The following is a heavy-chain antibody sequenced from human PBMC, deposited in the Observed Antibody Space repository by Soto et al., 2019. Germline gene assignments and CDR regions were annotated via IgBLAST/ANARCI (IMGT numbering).Heavy chain of an antibody. CDR1: GFTFSSYA. CDR2: ISGSGGST. V-gene: IGHV3-23*01. CDR3: ARDVVVASSSWYTYYYYGMDV. D-gene: IGHD6-13*01. J-gene: IGHJ6*02. Sequence: GGSLRLSCAASGFTFSSYAMSWVRQAPGKGLEWVSAISGSGGSTYYADSVKGRFTISRDNSKNTLYLQMNSLRAEDTAVYYCARDVVVASSSWYTYYYYGMDVWGQGTTVTVSS.